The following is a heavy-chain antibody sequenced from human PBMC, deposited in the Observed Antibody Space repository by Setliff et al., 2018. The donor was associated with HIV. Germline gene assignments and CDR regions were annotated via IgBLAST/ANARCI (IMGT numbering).Heavy chain of an antibody. CDR2: INHSGKT. CDR3: GRQVPVPGVAVTPIDY. J-gene: IGHJ4*02. D-gene: IGHD3-3*01. Sequence: SETLSLTCAVYGGSFSGYYWTWIRQPPGKGLEWIGDINHSGKTNYNRSLKSRVTISLDTSKNQFSLRLTSVTAADTAVYYCGRQVPVPGVAVTPIDYWGQGTLVTVSS. V-gene: IGHV4-34*01. CDR1: GGSFSGYY.